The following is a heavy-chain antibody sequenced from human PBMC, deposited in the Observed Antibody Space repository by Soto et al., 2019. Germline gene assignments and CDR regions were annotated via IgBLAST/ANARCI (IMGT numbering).Heavy chain of an antibody. V-gene: IGHV1-24*01. CDR3: ARDDYGDYYFDY. J-gene: IGHJ4*02. CDR1: GYTLTELS. Sequence: ASVKVSCKVSGYTLTELSMHWVRQAPGKGLEWMGGFDPEDGETIYAQKFQGRVTMTTDTSTSTAYMELRSLRSDDTAVYYCARDDYGDYYFDYWGRGTLVTVSS. D-gene: IGHD4-17*01. CDR2: FDPEDGET.